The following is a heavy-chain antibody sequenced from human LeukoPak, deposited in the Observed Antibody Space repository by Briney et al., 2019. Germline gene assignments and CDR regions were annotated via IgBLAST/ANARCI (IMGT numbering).Heavy chain of an antibody. Sequence: GGSLRLSCAASGFTFSSYGMHWVRQAPGKGLEWVAVIWYDGSNKNHADSVKGRFTISRDNSKNTLYLQMNSLRAEDTAVYYCAKACQRLQLACMDVWGQGTTVTVSS. D-gene: IGHD6-25*01. J-gene: IGHJ6*02. CDR1: GFTFSSYG. CDR2: IWYDGSNK. V-gene: IGHV3-33*06. CDR3: AKACQRLQLACMDV.